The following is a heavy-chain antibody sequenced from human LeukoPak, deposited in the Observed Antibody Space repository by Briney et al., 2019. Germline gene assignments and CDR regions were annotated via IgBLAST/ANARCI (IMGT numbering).Heavy chain of an antibody. CDR3: AKDAARGRLIGYAFDI. J-gene: IGHJ3*02. V-gene: IGHV3-30*02. CDR2: IRYDGSNK. CDR1: GFTFSSYG. D-gene: IGHD6-25*01. Sequence: PGGSLRLSCAASGFTFSSYGMHWVRQAPGKGLEWVAFIRYDGSNKYYADSVKGRFTISRDNSKNTLYLQMNSLRAEDTAVYYCAKDAARGRLIGYAFDIWGQGTMVTVSS.